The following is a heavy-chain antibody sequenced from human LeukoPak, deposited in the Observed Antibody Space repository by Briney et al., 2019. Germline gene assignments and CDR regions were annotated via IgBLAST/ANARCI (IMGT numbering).Heavy chain of an antibody. CDR3: ARYYGGNRPIDY. J-gene: IGHJ4*02. CDR1: GFTFSSYE. D-gene: IGHD4-23*01. V-gene: IGHV3-48*03. CDR2: ISSSGSTI. Sequence: GGSLRLSCAASGFTFSSYEMNWVRQAPGKGLERVSYISSSGSTIYYADSVKGRFTISRGNAKNSLYLQMNSLRAEDTAVYYCARYYGGNRPIDYWGQGTLVTVSS.